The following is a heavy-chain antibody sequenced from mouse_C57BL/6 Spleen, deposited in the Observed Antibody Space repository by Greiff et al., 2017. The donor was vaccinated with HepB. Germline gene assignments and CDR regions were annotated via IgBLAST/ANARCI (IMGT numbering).Heavy chain of an antibody. CDR3: ARWAPVSAMDY. CDR1: GYTFTSYG. J-gene: IGHJ4*01. CDR2: IYPRSGNT. Sequence: QVQLKESGAELARPGASVKLSCKASGYTFTSYGISWVKQRTGQGLEWIGEIYPRSGNTYYNEKFKGKATLTADKSSSTAYMELRSLTSEDSAVYFCARWAPVSAMDYWGQGTSVTVSS. V-gene: IGHV1-81*01.